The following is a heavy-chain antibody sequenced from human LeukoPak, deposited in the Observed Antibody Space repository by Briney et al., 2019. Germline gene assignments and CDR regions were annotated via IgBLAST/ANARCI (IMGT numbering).Heavy chain of an antibody. J-gene: IGHJ4*02. CDR1: GGSISSYY. CDR3: ARAKRTGCQQIHFDY. CDR2: VYYTGST. V-gene: IGHV4-59*01. D-gene: IGHD3/OR15-3a*01. Sequence: SETLSLTCIVSGGSISSYYWSWIRQPPGKGLEWFGYVYYTGSTNYNPSLKSRVTISVDTSKSQFSLMLSSVTAADTAVYYCARAKRTGCQQIHFDYWGQGTLVTVSS.